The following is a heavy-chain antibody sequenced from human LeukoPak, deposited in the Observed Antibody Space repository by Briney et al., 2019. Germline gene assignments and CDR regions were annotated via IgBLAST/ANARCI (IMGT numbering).Heavy chain of an antibody. J-gene: IGHJ3*02. CDR1: GFTFDDYA. Sequence: GGSLRLSCAASGFTFDDYAMHWVRQAPGKGLEWVSGISWNSGSIGYADSVKGRFTISRDNAKNSLYLQMNSLRAEDMALYYCAKAEYSSSSVNAFDIWGQGTMVTVSS. D-gene: IGHD6-6*01. CDR3: AKAEYSSSSVNAFDI. V-gene: IGHV3-9*03. CDR2: ISWNSGSI.